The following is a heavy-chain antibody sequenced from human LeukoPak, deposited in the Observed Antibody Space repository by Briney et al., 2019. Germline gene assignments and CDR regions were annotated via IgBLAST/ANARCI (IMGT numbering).Heavy chain of an antibody. CDR2: VYYRGRT. CDR1: GASISSSSHY. Sequence: PSETLSLTCTVSGASISSSSHYWGWIRQPPGKELQWIASVYYRGRTNYNPSLKSRVTISVDTSEKQFSLQVNSVTAADTAVYYCARQGSAYYFDFWGQGLPVTVSS. CDR3: ARQGSAYYFDF. D-gene: IGHD2-15*01. V-gene: IGHV4-39*01. J-gene: IGHJ4*02.